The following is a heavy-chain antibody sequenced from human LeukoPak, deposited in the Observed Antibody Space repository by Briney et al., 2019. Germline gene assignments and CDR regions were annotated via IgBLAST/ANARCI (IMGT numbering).Heavy chain of an antibody. CDR3: ARGRGSALYFDY. D-gene: IGHD3-16*01. V-gene: IGHV4-34*01. J-gene: IGHJ4*02. Sequence: SETLSLTCAVYGGSFSGYYWSWIRQPPGKGLEWIGEINHSGSTNYNPSLKSRVTISVDTSKNQFSLKLSSVTAADTAVYYCARGRGSALYFDYWGQGTLVTVSS. CDR1: GGSFSGYY. CDR2: INHSGST.